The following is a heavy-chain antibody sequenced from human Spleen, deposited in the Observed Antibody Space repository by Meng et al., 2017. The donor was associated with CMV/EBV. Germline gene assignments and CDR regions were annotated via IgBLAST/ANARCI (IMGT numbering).Heavy chain of an antibody. CDR1: TVSSNSAA. V-gene: IGHV6-1*01. J-gene: IGHJ4*02. CDR2: TYYRSKWYS. Sequence: TVSSNSAAWTWIRQSPSRGLEWLGRTYYRSKWYSDYAVSVKSRITINPDTSKNQFSLQLNSVTPEDTAVYYCARNYYGSSAYYYFDYWGQGTLVTVSS. D-gene: IGHD3-22*01. CDR3: ARNYYGSSAYYYFDY.